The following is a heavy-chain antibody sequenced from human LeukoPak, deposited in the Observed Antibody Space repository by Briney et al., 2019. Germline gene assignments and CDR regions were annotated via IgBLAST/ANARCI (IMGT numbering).Heavy chain of an antibody. CDR2: INPNSGGT. V-gene: IGHV1-2*02. D-gene: IGHD4-17*01. CDR3: ARKPPTDTAFDY. J-gene: IGHJ4*02. Sequence: ASVKVSCKASGYTFTGYYMHWVRQAPGQGLEWMGWINPNSGGTNCAQKFQGRVTMTRDTSISKAYMELSRLRSDDTAVYYCARKPPTDTAFDYWGQGTLVTVSS. CDR1: GYTFTGYY.